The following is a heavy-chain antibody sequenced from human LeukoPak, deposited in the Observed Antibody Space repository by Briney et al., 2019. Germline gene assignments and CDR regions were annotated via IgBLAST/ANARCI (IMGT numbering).Heavy chain of an antibody. V-gene: IGHV3-23*01. CDR1: GFTSSSYA. CDR2: ITTSGVNT. Sequence: GGSPRLSCAASGFTSSSYAVSWVREAPGKGLERGSGITTSGVNTYYADSVKGRVTISTDNSKSTMFLQMRDLRAEDTAIYYLAKSQYTGNYHFDNWGQGTLVTVSS. CDR3: AKSQYTGNYHFDN. D-gene: IGHD1-1*01. J-gene: IGHJ4*02.